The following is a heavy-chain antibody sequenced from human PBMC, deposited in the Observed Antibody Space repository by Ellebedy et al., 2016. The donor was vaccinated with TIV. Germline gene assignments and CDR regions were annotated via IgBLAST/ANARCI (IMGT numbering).Heavy chain of an antibody. CDR1: GGSFSGYY. V-gene: IGHV4-34*01. Sequence: SETLSLTCAVYGGSFSGYYWSWIRQPPGKGLEWIGEINHSGSTNYNPSLKSRVTISVDTSKNQFSLKLSSVTAADTAVYYCARGGYCSGGSCATNFYYWGQGTLVTVSS. CDR3: ARGGYCSGGSCATNFYY. CDR2: INHSGST. D-gene: IGHD2-15*01. J-gene: IGHJ4*02.